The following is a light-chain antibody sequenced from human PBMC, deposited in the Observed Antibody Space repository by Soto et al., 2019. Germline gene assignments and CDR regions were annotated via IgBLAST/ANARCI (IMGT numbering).Light chain of an antibody. CDR2: EVS. CDR3: SSYAGSNNVV. J-gene: IGLJ2*01. Sequence: QSALTQPPSASGSPGQSVTISCTGTSSDVGGYKYVSWYQQHPGKAPKLMIYEVSERPSGVPDRFSGSKSGNTASLTVSGLQAEDEAYYYCSSYAGSNNVVFGGGTKLTVL. V-gene: IGLV2-8*01. CDR1: SSDVGGYKY.